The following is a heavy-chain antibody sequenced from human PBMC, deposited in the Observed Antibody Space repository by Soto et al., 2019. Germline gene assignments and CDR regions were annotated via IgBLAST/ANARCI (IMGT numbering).Heavy chain of an antibody. J-gene: IGHJ6*03. CDR1: GYTFTSYG. D-gene: IGHD2-2*01. CDR3: ARRVQVPAAARYYYYMDV. V-gene: IGHV1-18*01. Sequence: ASVKVSCKASGYTFTSYGISWVRQAPGQGLEWMGWISAYNGNTNYAQKLQGRVTMTTDTSTSTAYMELRSLRSDDTAVYYCARRVQVPAAARYYYYMDVWGKGTTVTAP. CDR2: ISAYNGNT.